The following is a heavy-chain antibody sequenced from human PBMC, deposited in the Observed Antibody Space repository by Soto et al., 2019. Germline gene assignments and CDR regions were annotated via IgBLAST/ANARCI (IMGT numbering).Heavy chain of an antibody. CDR2: IIPIFGTA. CDR3: ASRDSGSSVDY. CDR1: GGTFSSYA. Sequence: ASVEVSCKASGGTFSSYAISWVRQAPGQGLEGMGGIIPIFGTANYAQKFQGRVTITADESTSTAYMELSSLRSEDTAVYYCASRDSGSSVDYWGQGTLITFSS. D-gene: IGHD3-10*01. V-gene: IGHV1-69*13. J-gene: IGHJ4*02.